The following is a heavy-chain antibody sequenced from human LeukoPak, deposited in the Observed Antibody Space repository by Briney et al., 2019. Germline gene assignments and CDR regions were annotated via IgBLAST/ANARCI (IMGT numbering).Heavy chain of an antibody. Sequence: GGSLRLSCAASGFTFFYYDMHWVRQVIGKGLEWVSAIGIRGDTHYSGSVQGRFTISRENADSSLYLQMSSLRAEDTAVYYCARGGIQVSGIDEFDYWGQGTLVTVSS. CDR3: ARGGIQVSGIDEFDY. J-gene: IGHJ4*02. CDR1: GFTFFYYD. D-gene: IGHD6-19*01. CDR2: IGIRGDT. V-gene: IGHV3-13*01.